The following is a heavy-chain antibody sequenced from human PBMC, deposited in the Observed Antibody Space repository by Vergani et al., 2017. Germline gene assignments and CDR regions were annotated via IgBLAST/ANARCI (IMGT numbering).Heavy chain of an antibody. CDR1: GFSIDNGYY. D-gene: IGHD3-9*01. V-gene: IGHV4-38-2*01. CDR2: IYRTGRT. J-gene: IGHJ4*02. CDR3: ARRSGIVYDIFRGTQYFFDF. Sequence: QVQLQESGPGLVKPSETLSLTCAVSGFSIDNGYYWDWIRQPPGKGLEWIGSIYRTGRTHFPPSLKSRVTISVDTSNNHFSLGLNSLTAADTAVYYCARRSGIVYDIFRGTQYFFDFWGQGTLVTVSS.